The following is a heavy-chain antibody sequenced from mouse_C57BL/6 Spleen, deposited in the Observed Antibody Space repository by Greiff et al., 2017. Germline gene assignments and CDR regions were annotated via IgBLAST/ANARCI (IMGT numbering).Heavy chain of an antibody. Sequence: QVQLQQPGAELVKPGASVKLSCKASGYTFTSYWMHWVKQRPGQGLEWIGMIHPNSGSTNYNEKFKSKATLTVDKSSSTAYMQLSSLTSEDSAVYYCGSRGLYYHYDEGFAYWGQGTLVTVSA. V-gene: IGHV1-64*01. CDR3: GSRGLYYHYDEGFAY. CDR1: GYTFTSYW. D-gene: IGHD2-4*01. CDR2: IHPNSGST. J-gene: IGHJ3*01.